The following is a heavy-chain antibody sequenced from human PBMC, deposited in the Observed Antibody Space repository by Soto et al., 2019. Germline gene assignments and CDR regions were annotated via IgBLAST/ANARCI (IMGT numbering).Heavy chain of an antibody. CDR1: GGSISSSSYY. D-gene: IGHD6-19*01. J-gene: IGHJ4*02. Sequence: SETLSLTCTVSGGSISSSSYYWGWIRQPPGKGLEWIGSIYYSGSTYYNPSLKSRVTISVDTSKNQFSLKLSSVTAADTAVYYCASSTEHLRGYSSGWYGIIYYWGQGTLVTVSS. V-gene: IGHV4-39*01. CDR3: ASSTEHLRGYSSGWYGIIYY. CDR2: IYYSGST.